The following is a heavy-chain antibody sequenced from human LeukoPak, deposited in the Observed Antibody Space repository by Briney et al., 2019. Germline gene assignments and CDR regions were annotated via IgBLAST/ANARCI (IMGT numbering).Heavy chain of an antibody. CDR1: GGSISSYY. V-gene: IGHV4-59*12. CDR3: ARLPLAYCGGDCYSGAFDI. Sequence: SETLSLTCTVSGGSISSYYWSWIRQPPGKGLEWIGYIYYSGSTNYNPSLKSRVTISVDTSKIQFSLKLSSVTAADTAVYYCARLPLAYCGGDCYSGAFDIWGQGTMVTVSS. D-gene: IGHD2-21*02. CDR2: IYYSGST. J-gene: IGHJ3*02.